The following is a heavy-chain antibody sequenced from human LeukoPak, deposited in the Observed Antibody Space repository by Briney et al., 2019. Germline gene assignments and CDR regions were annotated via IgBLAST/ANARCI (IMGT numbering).Heavy chain of an antibody. J-gene: IGHJ6*02. CDR2: IYSGGST. D-gene: IGHD3-10*01. Sequence: PGGSLRLSCEASGFTVISNYMSWVRQAPGEGLEWVSVIYSGGSTYYADSVKGRFTISRDNSKNTLYLQMNSLRAADTAVYYCARDWFGESNTMDVWGQGTTVTVSS. CDR1: GFTVISNY. V-gene: IGHV3-53*01. CDR3: ARDWFGESNTMDV.